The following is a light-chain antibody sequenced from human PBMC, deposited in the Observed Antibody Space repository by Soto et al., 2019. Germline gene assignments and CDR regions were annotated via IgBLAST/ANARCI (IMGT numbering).Light chain of an antibody. CDR2: GAS. CDR3: QQYNNWWT. CDR1: QSVSSN. J-gene: IGKJ1*01. V-gene: IGKV3-15*01. Sequence: EIVMTQYPATLSVSPGERATLSCSASQSVSSNLAWYQQKPGQAPRLLIYGASTSATGIPARFSGSGSGTEFTLTISGLQSEDFAVYYCQQYNNWWTFGQGTKVEIK.